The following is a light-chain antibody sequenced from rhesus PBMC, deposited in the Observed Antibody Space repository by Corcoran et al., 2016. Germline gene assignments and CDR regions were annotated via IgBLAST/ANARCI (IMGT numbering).Light chain of an antibody. CDR3: QHGYGTPLT. V-gene: IGKV1-74*01. CDR1: ENVNNY. CDR2: KAS. Sequence: DIQMTQSPSSLYASVGDRVTITCRARENVNNYLNWYQQKPGKAPKVLIYKASTLQSGVPSRFSGRGSGTDYTFTISSLQPEDVATYYCQHGYGTPLTFGGGTKVELK. J-gene: IGKJ4*01.